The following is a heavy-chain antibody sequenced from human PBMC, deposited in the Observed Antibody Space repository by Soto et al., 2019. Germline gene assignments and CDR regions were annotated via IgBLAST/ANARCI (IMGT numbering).Heavy chain of an antibody. CDR2: ISSSSSTI. CDR1: GFTFSSYS. V-gene: IGHV3-48*04. Sequence: GGSLRLSYAASGFTFSSYSMNWVRQAPGKGLEWVSYISSSSSTIYYADSVKGRFTISRDNAKNSLYLQMNSLRAEDTAVYYCARDASPYYDILTGYYHYYYGMDVWGQGTTVTVSS. J-gene: IGHJ6*02. D-gene: IGHD3-9*01. CDR3: ARDASPYYDILTGYYHYYYGMDV.